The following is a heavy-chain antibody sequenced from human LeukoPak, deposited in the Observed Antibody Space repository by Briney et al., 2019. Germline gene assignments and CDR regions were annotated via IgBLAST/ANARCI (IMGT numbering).Heavy chain of an antibody. Sequence: ASVKVSCKASGYTFTSYDINWVRQATGQGLEWMGWMNPNSGNTGYAQKFQGRVTMTRNTSISTAYMELSSLRSEDTAVYYCAREVSDSSGWYSTYYFDYWGQGTLVTVSS. J-gene: IGHJ4*02. CDR1: GYTFTSYD. D-gene: IGHD6-19*01. CDR2: MNPNSGNT. V-gene: IGHV1-8*01. CDR3: AREVSDSSGWYSTYYFDY.